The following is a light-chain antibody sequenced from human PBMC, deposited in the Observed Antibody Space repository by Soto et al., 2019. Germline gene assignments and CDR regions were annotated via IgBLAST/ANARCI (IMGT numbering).Light chain of an antibody. V-gene: IGKV3-20*01. J-gene: IGKJ2*01. CDR1: QSISSNY. CDR2: GAS. CDR3: QQYGSSPPENT. Sequence: EIVLTQSPGTLSLSPGDRATLSCRASQSISSNYLAWYQHKPGQAPRLLIYGASGRATGIPDRFSGSGSGTDFTLTISRLEPEDFAVYYCQQYGSSPPENTFGQGTKLEIK.